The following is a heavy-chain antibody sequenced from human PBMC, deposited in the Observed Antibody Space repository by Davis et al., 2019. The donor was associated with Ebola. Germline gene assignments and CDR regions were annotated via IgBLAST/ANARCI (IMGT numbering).Heavy chain of an antibody. J-gene: IGHJ3*02. D-gene: IGHD3-22*01. Sequence: GESLKISCAASGFSFSNYDMNWVRQAPGKGLEWVSSISSGSYYLYYADSLKGRFTISRDNAKNSLYLQMNSLRAEDTAVYHCARGGYYDSSGYSHAAFDIWGQGTMVTVSS. CDR1: GFSFSNYD. CDR3: ARGGYYDSSGYSHAAFDI. V-gene: IGHV3-21*01. CDR2: ISSGSYYL.